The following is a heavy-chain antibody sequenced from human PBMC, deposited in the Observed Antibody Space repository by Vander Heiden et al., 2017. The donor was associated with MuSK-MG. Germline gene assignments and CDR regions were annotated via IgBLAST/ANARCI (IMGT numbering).Heavy chain of an antibody. CDR3: AKRTLIAPYYFDY. CDR1: GFTFDDYA. CDR2: ISWNSGSI. Sequence: EVQLVESGVGLVQPGRSLRLSCAASGFTFDDYAMHWVRQAPGKGLEWVSGISWNSGSIGYADSVKGRFTISRDNAKNSLYLQMNSLRAEDTALYYCAKRTLIAPYYFDYWGQGTLVTVSS. D-gene: IGHD2-15*01. J-gene: IGHJ4*02. V-gene: IGHV3-9*01.